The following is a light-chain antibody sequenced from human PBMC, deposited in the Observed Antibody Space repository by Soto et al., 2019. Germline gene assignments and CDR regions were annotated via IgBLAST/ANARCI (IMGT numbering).Light chain of an antibody. V-gene: IGLV2-23*01. J-gene: IGLJ3*02. Sequence: QSALTQPASVSGSPGQSITISCTGTSSDVGSSNLVSWYQQYPGKAPKLMIYEGSKRPSGVSDRFSGSKTGNTASLTISGLQAEDEGDYYCCSYAGSSTGVFGGGTQLTVL. CDR2: EGS. CDR3: CSYAGSSTGV. CDR1: SSDVGSSNL.